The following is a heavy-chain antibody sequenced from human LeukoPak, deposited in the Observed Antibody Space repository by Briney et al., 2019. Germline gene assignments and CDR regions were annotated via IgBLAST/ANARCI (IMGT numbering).Heavy chain of an antibody. V-gene: IGHV1-18*01. CDR2: ISAYNGNT. Sequence: ASVKVSCKASGYTFTSYGISWVRQAPGQGLEWMGWISAYNGNTKYAQKLQGRVTMTTDTSTSTAYMELRSLRSDDTAVYFFARDPRTVVTSEALDYWGQGTLVTVSS. D-gene: IGHD4-23*01. CDR3: ARDPRTVVTSEALDY. CDR1: GYTFTSYG. J-gene: IGHJ4*02.